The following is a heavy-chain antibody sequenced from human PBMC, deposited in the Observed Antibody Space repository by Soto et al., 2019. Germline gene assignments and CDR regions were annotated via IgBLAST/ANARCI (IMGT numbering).Heavy chain of an antibody. D-gene: IGHD2-15*01. CDR1: GFTFSSYA. CDR2: ISDSGGST. V-gene: IGHV3-23*01. Sequence: GGSLRLSCAASGFTFSSYAMSWVRQAPGKGLEWVSAISDSGGSTYYADSVKGRFTISRDNSKNTLYLQMNSLRAEDTAVYYCAKDWGIGYCSGGSCYDAFDIWGQGTMVTVSS. J-gene: IGHJ3*02. CDR3: AKDWGIGYCSGGSCYDAFDI.